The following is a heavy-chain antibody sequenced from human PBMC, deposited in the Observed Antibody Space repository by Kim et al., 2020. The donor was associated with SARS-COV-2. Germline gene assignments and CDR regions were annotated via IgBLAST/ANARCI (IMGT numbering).Heavy chain of an antibody. V-gene: IGHV3-33*06. CDR3: AKERQQLTYNWFDP. J-gene: IGHJ5*02. Sequence: ADSVKGRFTISRDNAKNTLYLQMNSLRAEDTAVYYCAKERQQLTYNWFDPWGQGTLVTVSS. D-gene: IGHD6-13*01.